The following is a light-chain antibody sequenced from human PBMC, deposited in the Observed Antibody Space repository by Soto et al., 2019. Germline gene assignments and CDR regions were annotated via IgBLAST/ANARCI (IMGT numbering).Light chain of an antibody. CDR2: GTY. J-gene: IGKJ4*01. V-gene: IGKV3D-15*01. CDR3: QQYNNWPPLT. Sequence: EIVMTQSPATLSVSPGERATLSCRASQSVSSNLAWYQQKPGQAPRLLIYGTYIRATGIPDRLSRSGSGTEFTLNISRLQSEDFAVYYCQQYNNWPPLTFGGGTKVEIK. CDR1: QSVSSN.